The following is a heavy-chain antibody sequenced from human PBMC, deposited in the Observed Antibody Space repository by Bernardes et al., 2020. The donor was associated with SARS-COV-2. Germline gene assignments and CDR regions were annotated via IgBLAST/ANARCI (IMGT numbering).Heavy chain of an antibody. J-gene: IGHJ3*02. CDR3: ARDRWHCSSTSCKTSAFDI. CDR2: IYYSGST. CDR1: GGSISSGGYY. Sequence: SETLSLTCTVSGGSISSGGYYWSWIRQHPGKGLEWIGYIYYSGSTYYNPSLKSRVTISVDTSKNQFSLKLSSVTAADTAVYYCARDRWHCSSTSCKTSAFDIWGQGTMVTVSS. D-gene: IGHD2-2*01. V-gene: IGHV4-31*03.